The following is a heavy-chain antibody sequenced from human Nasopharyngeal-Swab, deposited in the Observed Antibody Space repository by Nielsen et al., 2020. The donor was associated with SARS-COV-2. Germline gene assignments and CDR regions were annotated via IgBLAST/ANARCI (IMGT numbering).Heavy chain of an antibody. CDR3: ASDIEEWLVVPSLSFDY. D-gene: IGHD3-3*01. Sequence: ASVKVSCKDSGYSFRSYGINWVRQAPGQGLEWMGWISVYNADTNYAQKLQGRVSMTTDTSTSTAYMELRSLRSDDTAVYYCASDIEEWLVVPSLSFDYWGQGTLVTVSS. CDR2: ISVYNADT. V-gene: IGHV1-18*01. CDR1: GYSFRSYG. J-gene: IGHJ4*02.